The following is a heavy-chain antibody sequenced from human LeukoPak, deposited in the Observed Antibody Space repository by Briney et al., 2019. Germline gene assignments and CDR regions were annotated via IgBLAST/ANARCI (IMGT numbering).Heavy chain of an antibody. V-gene: IGHV4-39*07. CDR3: ARGSRDYGDYLDYYYYYMDV. Sequence: SETLSLTCTVSGGSISSSSYYWGWIRQPPGKGLEWIGSIYYSGSTYYNPSLKSRVTISVDTSKNQFSLKLSSVTAADTAVYYCARGSRDYGDYLDYYYYYMDVWGKGTTVTVSS. D-gene: IGHD4-17*01. CDR2: IYYSGST. CDR1: GGSISSSSYY. J-gene: IGHJ6*03.